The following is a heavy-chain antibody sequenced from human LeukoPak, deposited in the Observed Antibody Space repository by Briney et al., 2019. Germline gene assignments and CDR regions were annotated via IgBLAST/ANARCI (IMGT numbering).Heavy chain of an antibody. J-gene: IGHJ2*01. CDR3: ARAPPFDDYGDFNWYFDL. D-gene: IGHD4-17*01. CDR1: GGSISSGGYS. Sequence: SQTLSLTCAVSGGSISSGGYSWSWIRQPPGKGLEWIGYIYHSGSTYYNPSLKSRVTISVDRSKNQFSLKLSSATAADTAVYYCARAPPFDDYGDFNWYFDLWGRGTLVTVSS. CDR2: IYHSGST. V-gene: IGHV4-30-2*01.